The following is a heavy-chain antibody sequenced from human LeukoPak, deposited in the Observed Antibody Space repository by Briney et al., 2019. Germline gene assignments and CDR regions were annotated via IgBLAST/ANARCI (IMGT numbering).Heavy chain of an antibody. V-gene: IGHV3-48*01. J-gene: IGHJ4*02. CDR2: ISSSSSTI. D-gene: IGHD5-24*01. CDR3: CKRGGHNSRGDYFDY. CDR1: GFSFSSYS. Sequence: QPGGSLRLSCAAFGFSFSSYSMNWVRQAPGKGLEWVSYISSSSSTIYYADSVKGRFTISRDNAKNSLYLQMNSLRAEDTAVYYWCKRGGHNSRGDYFDYWGQGTLVIVSS.